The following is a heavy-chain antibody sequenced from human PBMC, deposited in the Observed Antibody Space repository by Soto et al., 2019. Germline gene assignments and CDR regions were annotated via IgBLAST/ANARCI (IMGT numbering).Heavy chain of an antibody. CDR2: ISYDGSNK. J-gene: IGHJ6*02. Sequence: GGSLRLSCAASGFTFSSYGMHWVRQAPGKGLEWVAVISYDGSNKYYADSVKGRFTISRDNSKNTLYLQMNSLRAEDTAVYYCAKDVMVRGFYYGMDVWGHGTTVTVSS. CDR1: GFTFSSYG. V-gene: IGHV3-30*18. D-gene: IGHD3-10*01. CDR3: AKDVMVRGFYYGMDV.